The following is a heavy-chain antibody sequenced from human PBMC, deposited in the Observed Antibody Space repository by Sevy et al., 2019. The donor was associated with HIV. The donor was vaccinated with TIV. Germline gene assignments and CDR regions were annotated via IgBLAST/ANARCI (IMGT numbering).Heavy chain of an antibody. D-gene: IGHD6-13*01. CDR3: AKVYSSSRVIDY. J-gene: IGHJ4*02. Sequence: GGSLRLSCAASGFTFSSYAMSWVRQAPGKGLEWVSAISGSGGSTYYANSVKGRFTISRDNSKNTLYLQMNSLRAEDTAVYYCAKVYSSSRVIDYWGQGTLVTVSS. CDR1: GFTFSSYA. V-gene: IGHV3-23*01. CDR2: ISGSGGST.